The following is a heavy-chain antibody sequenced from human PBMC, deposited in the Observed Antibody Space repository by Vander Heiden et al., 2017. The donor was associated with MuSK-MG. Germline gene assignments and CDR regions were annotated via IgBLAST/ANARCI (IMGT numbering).Heavy chain of an antibody. Sequence: QVQLQQSGPGLVKPSQTLSLTCAISGDSVSSNSAAWNWIRQSPSRGIEWLGRTYYRSKWYNDYAVSVKSRITINPDTSKNQFSLQLNSVTPEDTAVYYCARDKVRRIVGASGPLRDAFDIWGQGTMVTVSS. D-gene: IGHD1-26*01. J-gene: IGHJ3*02. CDR1: GDSVSSNSAA. V-gene: IGHV6-1*01. CDR3: ARDKVRRIVGASGPLRDAFDI. CDR2: TYYRSKWYN.